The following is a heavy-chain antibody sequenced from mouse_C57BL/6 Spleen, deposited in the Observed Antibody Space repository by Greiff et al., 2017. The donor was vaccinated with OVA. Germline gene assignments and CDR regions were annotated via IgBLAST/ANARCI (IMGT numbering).Heavy chain of an antibody. CDR1: GYSITSGYY. D-gene: IGHD2-4*01. V-gene: IGHV3-6*01. J-gene: IGHJ2*01. CDR2: ISYDGSN. Sequence: EVQLVESGPGLVKPSQSLSLTCSVTGYSITSGYYWNCIRQFPGNKLEWMGYISYDGSNNYNPSLKNRISITRDTSKNQFFLKLNSVTTEDTATYYCARVGYYDYDGRDYWGQGTTLTVSS. CDR3: ARVGYYDYDGRDY.